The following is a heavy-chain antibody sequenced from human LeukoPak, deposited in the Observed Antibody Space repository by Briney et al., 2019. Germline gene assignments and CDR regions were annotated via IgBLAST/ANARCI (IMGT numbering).Heavy chain of an antibody. CDR1: GGSISSGGYY. CDR2: IYYTGST. D-gene: IGHD2-21*01. Sequence: PSETLSLTCTVSGGSISSGGYYWSWIRQHPGKGLEWIAYIYYTGSTYYNPSLKSRLTISVDTSKNHFSLRLSSMTAADTAVYYCARVPSVIDAFDIWGQGTMVTAS. J-gene: IGHJ3*02. CDR3: ARVPSVIDAFDI. V-gene: IGHV4-31*03.